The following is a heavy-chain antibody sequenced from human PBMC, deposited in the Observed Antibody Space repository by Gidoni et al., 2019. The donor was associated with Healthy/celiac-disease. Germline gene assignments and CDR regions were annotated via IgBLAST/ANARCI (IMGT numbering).Heavy chain of an antibody. CDR2: LRSKANSCAT. CDR1: GCTFSGSA. CDR3: TRLPDPDYDYIWGPQGY. D-gene: IGHD3-16*01. Sequence: EVQMVESGGGVVQPGGSLKLSCAASGCTFSGSALHGVRQASGNGLEWVGRLRSKANSCATAYAASVKGRFTISRDDSKNTAYLQMNSLKTEDTAVYYCTRLPDPDYDYIWGPQGYWGQGTLVTVSS. J-gene: IGHJ4*02. V-gene: IGHV3-73*01.